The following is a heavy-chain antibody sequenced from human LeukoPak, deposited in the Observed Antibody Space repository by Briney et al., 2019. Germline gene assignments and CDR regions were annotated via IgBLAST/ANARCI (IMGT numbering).Heavy chain of an antibody. Sequence: GGSLRLSCAASGFTFSSYEMNWVRQAPGKGLEWVSYISSSGSTIYYADSVKGRFTISRDNAKNSLYLQMNSLRAEDTAVYYCARGLGGLYQLPAPPNWYFDLWGRGTLVTVSS. CDR1: GFTFSSYE. CDR3: ARGLGGLYQLPAPPNWYFDL. D-gene: IGHD2-2*01. CDR2: ISSSGSTI. V-gene: IGHV3-48*03. J-gene: IGHJ2*01.